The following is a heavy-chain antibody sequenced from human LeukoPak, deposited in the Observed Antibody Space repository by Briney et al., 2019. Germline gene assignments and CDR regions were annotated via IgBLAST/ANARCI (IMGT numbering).Heavy chain of an antibody. CDR1: GGTFSSYA. V-gene: IGHV1-69*13. J-gene: IGHJ5*02. CDR3: ARAGYYGSGSRGPPNWFDP. Sequence: SVKVSCKASGGTFSSYAVSWVRQAPGQGLEWMGGIIPIFGTANYAQKFQGRVTITADESTSTAYMELSSLRSEDTAVYYCARAGYYGSGSRGPPNWFDPWGQGTLVTVSS. D-gene: IGHD3-10*01. CDR2: IIPIFGTA.